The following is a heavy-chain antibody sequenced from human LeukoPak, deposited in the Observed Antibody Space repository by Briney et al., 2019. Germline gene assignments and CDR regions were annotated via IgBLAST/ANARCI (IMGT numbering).Heavy chain of an antibody. J-gene: IGHJ5*02. CDR2: IYHSGST. CDR1: GGSISSGGYY. CDR3: ARISSPKDHPDICGVRCSGWFDP. Sequence: SETLSLTCTVSGGSISSGGYYWSWIRQPPGKGLEWIGYIYHSGSTYYDPSLKSRVTISVDTSKNQFSLKLSSVTAADTAVYYCARISSPKDHPDICGVRCSGWFDPWGQGTLVTVSS. V-gene: IGHV4-30-2*02. D-gene: IGHD3-10*02.